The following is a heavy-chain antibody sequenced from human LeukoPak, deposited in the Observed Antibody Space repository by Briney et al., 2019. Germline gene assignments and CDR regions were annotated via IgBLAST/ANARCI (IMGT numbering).Heavy chain of an antibody. J-gene: IGHJ5*02. CDR3: ARTRIRFDP. D-gene: IGHD2-15*01. CDR2: INHSGST. CDR1: GGSFSGYY. V-gene: IGHV4-34*01. Sequence: SETLSLTCAVYGGSFSGYYWSWVRQPPGKGLEWIGEINHSGSTNYNPSLKSRVAISVNTSKNQFSLKLSSVTAADTAVYYCARTRIRFDPWGQGTLVTVSS.